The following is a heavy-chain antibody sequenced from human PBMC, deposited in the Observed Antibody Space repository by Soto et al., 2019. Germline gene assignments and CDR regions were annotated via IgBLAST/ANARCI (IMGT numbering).Heavy chain of an antibody. J-gene: IGHJ4*02. CDR3: ARHLGNEFDY. CDR1: GCSISSTSYY. Sequence: XETRSLTCTVSGCSISSTSYYWGWIRQPPGKGLEWSGSIYYSGSTYYNPSLKSRVTISVDTSKNHFSLKLSSVTAADTAVYYCARHLGNEFDYWGQGTLVTVSS. V-gene: IGHV4-39*01. CDR2: IYYSGST. D-gene: IGHD1-1*01.